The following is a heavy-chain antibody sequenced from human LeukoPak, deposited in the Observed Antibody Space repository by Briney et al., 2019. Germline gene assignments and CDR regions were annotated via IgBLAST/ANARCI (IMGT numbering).Heavy chain of an antibody. CDR1: GVTVSSSY. V-gene: IGHV3-66*01. J-gene: IGHJ4*02. CDR3: ARDPSPYYSDYGH. Sequence: GGSLRLSCAASGVTVSSSYMSWVRQAPGKGLEWVSIMYSGGATVYADSVRGRFTISRDNSKNTLYLQMNSLRAEDTAVYYCARDPSPYYSDYGHWGQGTLVTVSS. CDR2: MYSGGAT. D-gene: IGHD4-11*01.